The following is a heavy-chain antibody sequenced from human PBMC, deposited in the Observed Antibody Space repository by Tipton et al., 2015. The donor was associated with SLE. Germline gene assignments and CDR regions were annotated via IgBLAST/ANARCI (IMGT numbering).Heavy chain of an antibody. V-gene: IGHV4-39*07. Sequence: LRLSCTVSGDSISSSSYYWAWIRQPPGKGLEWIGSIDDSGSTYYNPPLKSRVTKSVDTSKNQFSLKLSSVTAADTAVYYCARSGGSTWCGGPLDYWGQGTLVTVPS. J-gene: IGHJ4*02. CDR3: ARSGGSTWCGGPLDY. D-gene: IGHD2-15*01. CDR1: GDSISSSSYY. CDR2: IDDSGST.